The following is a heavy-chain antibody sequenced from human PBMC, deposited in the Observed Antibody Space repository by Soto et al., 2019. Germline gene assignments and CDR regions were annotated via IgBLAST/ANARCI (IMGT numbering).Heavy chain of an antibody. CDR1: GGSFSGYY. D-gene: IGHD5-12*01. J-gene: IGHJ4*02. CDR3: ARKRDSGYDRYDVYFDY. V-gene: IGHV4-34*01. CDR2: INHSGST. Sequence: SETLSLTCAVYGGSFSGYYRSWIRQPPGKGLEWIGEINHSGSTNYNPSLKSRVTISVDTSKNQFSLKLSSVTAADTAVYYCARKRDSGYDRYDVYFDYWGQGTLVTVSS.